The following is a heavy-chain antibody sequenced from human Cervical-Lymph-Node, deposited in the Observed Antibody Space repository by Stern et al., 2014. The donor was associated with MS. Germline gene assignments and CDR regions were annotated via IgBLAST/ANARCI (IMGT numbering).Heavy chain of an antibody. D-gene: IGHD2-15*01. J-gene: IGHJ5*02. CDR1: GYTFTTYW. CDR2: IYPGDSDP. Sequence: VQLVQSGAEVKKPGASLAISCECSGYTFTTYWIGWVRQVPGKGLEWMGSIYPGDSDPPYNPSIEGQVTISADKSSSPASLHWSSLKASDTAVYYCARGIWSFDLWGQGTLVTVSS. CDR3: ARGIWSFDL. V-gene: IGHV5-51*01.